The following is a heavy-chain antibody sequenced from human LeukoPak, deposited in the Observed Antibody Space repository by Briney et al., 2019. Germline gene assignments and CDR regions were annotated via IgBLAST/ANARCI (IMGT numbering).Heavy chain of an antibody. Sequence: GGSLRLSCAASGFTVSSNYMTWVRQAPGKGLEWVSYISNSGSTIYFADSVRGRFTISRDNAKNSLYLQMNSLRAEDTAVYYCAREGGSGSYANYWGQGTLVTVSS. D-gene: IGHD1-26*01. J-gene: IGHJ4*02. CDR3: AREGGSGSYANY. V-gene: IGHV3-48*01. CDR2: ISNSGSTI. CDR1: GFTVSSNY.